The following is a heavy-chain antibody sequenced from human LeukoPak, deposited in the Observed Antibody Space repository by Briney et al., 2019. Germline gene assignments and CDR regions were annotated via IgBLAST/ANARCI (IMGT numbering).Heavy chain of an antibody. J-gene: IGHJ4*02. V-gene: IGHV1-2*02. CDR1: GYTFTDYY. Sequence: ASVKVSCKASGYTFTDYYMHWVRQAPGQGLEWMGWINPDTGGTKYAQKFQGGVTMTRDTSISTAYMELSRLTSDDTAVYYCARGADKQWLVGSYFDYWGQGTLVTVSS. CDR2: INPDTGGT. CDR3: ARGADKQWLVGSYFDY. D-gene: IGHD6-19*01.